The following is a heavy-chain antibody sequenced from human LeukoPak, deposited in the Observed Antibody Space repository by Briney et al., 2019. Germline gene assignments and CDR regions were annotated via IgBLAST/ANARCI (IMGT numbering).Heavy chain of an antibody. V-gene: IGHV3-7*01. CDR1: GFTFSTSW. CDR2: IKEDGSVI. Sequence: GGSLRLSCAASGFTFSTSWMTWVRQAPGKGLEWVANIKEDGSVIYYVDSVKGRFTISRDNAKNSLYLQMNSLRAEDTAVYYCAREGAPSGYDYHYWGQGTLVTVSS. D-gene: IGHD5-12*01. J-gene: IGHJ4*02. CDR3: AREGAPSGYDYHY.